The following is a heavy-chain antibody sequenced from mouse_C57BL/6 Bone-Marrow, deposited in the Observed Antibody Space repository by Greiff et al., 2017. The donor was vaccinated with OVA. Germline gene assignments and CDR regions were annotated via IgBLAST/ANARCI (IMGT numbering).Heavy chain of an antibody. V-gene: IGHV5-4*03. D-gene: IGHD2-4*01. CDR1: GFTFSSYA. J-gene: IGHJ4*01. CDR3: ARRKLRGAMDY. Sequence: EVNVVESGGGLVKPGGSLKLSCAASGFTFSSYAMSWVRQTPEKRLEWVATISDGGSYTYYPDNVKGRFTISRDNAKNNLYLQMSHLKSEDTAMYYCARRKLRGAMDYWGQGTSVTVSS. CDR2: ISDGGSYT.